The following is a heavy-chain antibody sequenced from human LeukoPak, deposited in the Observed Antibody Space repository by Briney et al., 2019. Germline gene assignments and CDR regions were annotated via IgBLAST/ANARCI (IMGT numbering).Heavy chain of an antibody. V-gene: IGHV4-34*01. CDR2: INHSGST. D-gene: IGHD1-20*01. CDR3: ATRYNWNRTLFDY. CDR1: GGSFSGYY. J-gene: IGHJ4*02. Sequence: SETLSLTCAVYGGSFSGYYWSWIRQPPGKGLEWIGEINHSGSTNYNPSLKSRVTISVDTSKNQFSLKLSSVTAADTVVYYCATRYNWNRTLFDYWGQGTLVTVSS.